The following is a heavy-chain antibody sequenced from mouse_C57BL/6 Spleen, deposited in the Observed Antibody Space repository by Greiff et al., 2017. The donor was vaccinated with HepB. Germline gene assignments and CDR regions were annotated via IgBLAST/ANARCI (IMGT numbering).Heavy chain of an antibody. CDR2: ISSGSSTI. CDR3: ARKNFYYGSSHWYFDV. Sequence: EVKLMESGGGLVKPGGSLKLSCAASGFTFSDYGMHWVRQAPEKGLEWVAYISSGSSTIYYADTVKGRFTISRDNAKNTLFLQMTSLRSEDTAMYYCARKNFYYGSSHWYFDVWGTGTTVTVSS. J-gene: IGHJ1*03. CDR1: GFTFSDYG. V-gene: IGHV5-17*01. D-gene: IGHD1-1*01.